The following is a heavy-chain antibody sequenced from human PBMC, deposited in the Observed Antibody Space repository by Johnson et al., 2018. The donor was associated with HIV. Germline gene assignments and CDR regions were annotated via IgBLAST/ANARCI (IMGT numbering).Heavy chain of an antibody. J-gene: IGHJ3*01. CDR2: TAHDESIT. V-gene: IGHV3-30-3*01. CDR1: GFTFSSYA. D-gene: IGHD6-19*01. Sequence: QVQLVESGGGVVQPGRSLRLSCAASGFTFSSYAMHWVRQAPGKGLEWVAFTAHDESITHYADSVKGRLTMSRDNSKSTLNLQMNSLRAEDTAIYYCAKDDNLGVWYSDAFDVWGQGTVVTVSS. CDR3: AKDDNLGVWYSDAFDV.